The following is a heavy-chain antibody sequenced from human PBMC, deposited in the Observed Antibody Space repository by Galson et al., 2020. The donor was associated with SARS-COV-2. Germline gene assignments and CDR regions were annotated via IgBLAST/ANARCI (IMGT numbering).Heavy chain of an antibody. CDR3: ASDPTTVTTIDY. CDR2: MYYTGST. CDR1: GASINSSSYY. D-gene: IGHD4-17*01. J-gene: IGHJ4*02. Sequence: SETLSLTCTVSGASINSSSYYWGWIRQPPGKGLEWIGSMYYTGSTYYNPSLKSRITISVDPSKNQFSLKLNSVTAADPALYYCASDPTTVTTIDYWGQGTLVTVSS. V-gene: IGHV4-39*01.